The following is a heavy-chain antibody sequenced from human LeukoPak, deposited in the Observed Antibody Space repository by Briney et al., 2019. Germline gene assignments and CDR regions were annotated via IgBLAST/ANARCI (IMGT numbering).Heavy chain of an antibody. CDR1: GGSVSSSSDY. J-gene: IGHJ4*02. V-gene: IGHV4-39*01. Sequence: SETLSLTCTVSGGSVSSSSDYWGWIRQPPGKGLEWIGSIYYSGSTYYNPSLKSRATVSVDMSKNQFSLKLSSVTAADTAVYYCARAIRDDYKIYHFDYWGQGTLVTVSS. D-gene: IGHD5-24*01. CDR3: ARAIRDDYKIYHFDY. CDR2: IYYSGST.